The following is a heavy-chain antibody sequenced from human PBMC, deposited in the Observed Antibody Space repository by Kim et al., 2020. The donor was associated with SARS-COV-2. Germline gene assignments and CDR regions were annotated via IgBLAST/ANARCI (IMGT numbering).Heavy chain of an antibody. J-gene: IGHJ4*02. Sequence: SPSFQGHVTISADKSISTAYLQWSSLKAADTAMYYCARQKGARGHSGYGVWGQGTLVTVSS. CDR3: ARQKGARGHSGYGV. D-gene: IGHD5-12*01. V-gene: IGHV5-51*01.